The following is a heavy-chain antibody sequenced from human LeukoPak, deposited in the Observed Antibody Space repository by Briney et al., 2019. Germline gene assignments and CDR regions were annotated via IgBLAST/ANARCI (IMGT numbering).Heavy chain of an antibody. V-gene: IGHV3-23*01. CDR2: ISGSGGST. Sequence: GGSLRLSCAATGFTFSSYAMSWVRQAPGKGLEWVSAISGSGGSTYYADSVKGRFTISRDNSKNTLYLQMNSLRAEDTAVYYCAKDQGFAMVRGVINDAFDIWGQGTMVTVSS. J-gene: IGHJ3*02. CDR1: GFTFSSYA. D-gene: IGHD3-10*01. CDR3: AKDQGFAMVRGVINDAFDI.